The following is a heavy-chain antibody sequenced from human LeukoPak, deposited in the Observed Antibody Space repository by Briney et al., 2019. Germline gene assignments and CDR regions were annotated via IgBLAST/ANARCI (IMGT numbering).Heavy chain of an antibody. CDR1: GLTFSSYW. J-gene: IGHJ4*02. Sequence: GGSLRLSCAASGLTFSSYWMRWVRQAPGKGLEWVANIKQDGSEKYYVDSVKGQFPISRDNAKNSLYLQMNSLRAEDMAVYHCARGQLVGFVLDYWGQGTLVTVSS. V-gene: IGHV3-7*01. D-gene: IGHD6-13*01. CDR3: ARGQLVGFVLDY. CDR2: IKQDGSEK.